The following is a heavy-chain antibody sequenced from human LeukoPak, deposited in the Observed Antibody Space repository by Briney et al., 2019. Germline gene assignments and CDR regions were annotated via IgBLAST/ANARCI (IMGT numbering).Heavy chain of an antibody. CDR3: ARVVAAADSLPYDY. CDR2: ISDSGGST. CDR1: GFTFSNYA. V-gene: IGHV3-23*01. D-gene: IGHD6-13*01. Sequence: GGSLRLSCAASGFTFSNYAMSWVRQAPGKGLEWVSTISDSGGSTYYADSVKGRFTISRDNAKNSLYLQMNSLRAEDTAVYYCARVVAAADSLPYDYWGQGTLVTVSS. J-gene: IGHJ4*02.